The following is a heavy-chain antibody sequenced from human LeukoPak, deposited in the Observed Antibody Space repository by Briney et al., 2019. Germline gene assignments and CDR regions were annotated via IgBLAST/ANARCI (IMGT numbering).Heavy chain of an antibody. Sequence: KPSETLSLTCAVYGGSFSGYYWSWIRQPPGKGLEWIGEINHSGSTNYNPSLKSRVTISVDTSKNQFSLKLSSVTAADTAVYYCARGGDTAFDYWGQGTLVTVSS. CDR3: ARGGDTAFDY. CDR1: GGSFSGYY. CDR2: INHSGST. D-gene: IGHD5-18*01. V-gene: IGHV4-34*01. J-gene: IGHJ4*02.